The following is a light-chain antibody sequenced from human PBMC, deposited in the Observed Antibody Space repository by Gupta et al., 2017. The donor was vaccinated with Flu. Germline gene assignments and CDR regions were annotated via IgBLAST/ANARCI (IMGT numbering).Light chain of an antibody. CDR3: VSYAGSNTLV. CDR1: STDVGGYNY. CDR2: DVT. Sequence: QSALIQPPSASGSPGQSFTIPCSGSSTDVGGYNYVSWYQHRPGKAPRLVIYDVTERPSGVPDRFSGSKSGNTASLTVSGLQADDEADYYCVSYAGSNTLVFGGGTKVTVL. V-gene: IGLV2-8*01. J-gene: IGLJ3*02.